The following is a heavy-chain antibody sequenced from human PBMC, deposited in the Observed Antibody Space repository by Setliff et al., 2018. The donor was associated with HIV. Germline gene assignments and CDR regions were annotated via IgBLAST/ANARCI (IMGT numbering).Heavy chain of an antibody. CDR1: GASITTNSYY. D-gene: IGHD2-21*02. CDR2: FYYSGTT. J-gene: IGHJ4*02. Sequence: LSLTCAVSGASITTNSYYWGWIRQTPEKGLEWIGDFYYSGTTYYNPSLKSRATISVDTSQNQFSLRLSSVTAADTADYHCARFVLAWFDFSTGAVEVTDPYAFDFWGQGILVTVSS. V-gene: IGHV4-39*01. CDR3: ARFVLAWFDFSTGAVEVTDPYAFDF.